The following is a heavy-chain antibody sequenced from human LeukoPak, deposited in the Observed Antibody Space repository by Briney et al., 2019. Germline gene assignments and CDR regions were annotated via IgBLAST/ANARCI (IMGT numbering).Heavy chain of an antibody. D-gene: IGHD2-8*02. J-gene: IGHJ4*02. V-gene: IGHV3-30*18. Sequence: GGSLRLSCAASGFTLSSYGMHWVRQAPGKGLEWVAVISYDGSNKYYADSVKGRFTISRDNSKNTLYLQMNSLRAEDTAVYYCAKDLYWWPWVDGQAGFDYWGQGTLVTVSS. CDR1: GFTLSSYG. CDR2: ISYDGSNK. CDR3: AKDLYWWPWVDGQAGFDY.